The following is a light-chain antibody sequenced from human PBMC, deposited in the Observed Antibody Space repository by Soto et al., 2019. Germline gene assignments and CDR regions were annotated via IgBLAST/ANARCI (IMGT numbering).Light chain of an antibody. V-gene: IGKV3-11*01. CDR2: DAS. CDR3: QQRSNWPPT. Sequence: EIVLTQYPATLSLSPGERATLSCRAGQSVSSYLAWYQQKPGQAPRLLIYDASNMATGIPARFSGSGSGTDFTLTISSLEPEDFAVYYCQQRSNWPPTFGGGTKVDIK. J-gene: IGKJ4*01. CDR1: QSVSSY.